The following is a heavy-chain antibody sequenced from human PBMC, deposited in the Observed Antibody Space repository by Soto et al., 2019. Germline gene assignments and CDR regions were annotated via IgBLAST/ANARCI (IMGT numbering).Heavy chain of an antibody. D-gene: IGHD3-10*01. CDR1: GDTFSFYT. J-gene: IGHJ4*02. CDR3: AASYGSGYRAFDY. CDR2: INPIVSMS. V-gene: IGHV1-69*02. Sequence: QVQLVQSGTEVKKPGSSVKVSCKASGDTFSFYTINWVRQAPGLGLEWVGRINPIVSMSNYAQKFQGRVSMTADKSTSTAYRELRSLRSDDTAMYFCAASYGSGYRAFDYWGQGALVIVSS.